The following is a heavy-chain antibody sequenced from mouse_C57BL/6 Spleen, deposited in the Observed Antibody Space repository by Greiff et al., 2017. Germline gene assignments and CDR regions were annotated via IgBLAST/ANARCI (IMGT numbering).Heavy chain of an antibody. V-gene: IGHV1-52*01. CDR2: IDPSDSDT. Sequence: VQLQQPGAELVRPGSSVKLSCKASGYTFTSYWMHWVKQRPIQGLEWIGNIDPSDSDTHYNQKFKDKATLTVDKSYSTAYMQLSSLTSEDSAVYYCARGTTVVATDYWGQGTTLTVSS. CDR1: GYTFTSYW. CDR3: ARGTTVVATDY. J-gene: IGHJ2*01. D-gene: IGHD1-1*01.